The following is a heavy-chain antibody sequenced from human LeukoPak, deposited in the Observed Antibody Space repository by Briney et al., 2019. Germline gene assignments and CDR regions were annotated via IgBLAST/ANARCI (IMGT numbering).Heavy chain of an antibody. CDR3: ARDWVTIFGVVIKSDY. CDR1: GYTFTSYG. Sequence: ASVTVSCMASGYTFTSYGISWVRQAPGQGLEWMGWISAYNGNTNYAQKLQGRVTMTTDTSTSTAYMELRSLRSDDTAVYYCARDWVTIFGVVIKSDYWGQGTLVTVSS. J-gene: IGHJ4*02. D-gene: IGHD3-3*01. V-gene: IGHV1-18*01. CDR2: ISAYNGNT.